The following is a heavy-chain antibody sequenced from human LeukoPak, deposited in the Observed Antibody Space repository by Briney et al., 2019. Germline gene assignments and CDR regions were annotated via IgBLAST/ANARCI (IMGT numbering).Heavy chain of an antibody. CDR2: IYDRGPA. V-gene: IGHV4-30-2*01. D-gene: IGHD3-10*01. CDR3: ARSRQASGLFSS. Sequence: PSETLSLTCTVSGGSISSGGYYWSWIRQPPGKGLEWIGCIYDRGPAHYNPSLKSRFTISVDRPKNQFFLNVTSLTAADTAVYYCARSRQASGLFSSWGQGTLVVVSS. CDR1: GGSISSGGYY. J-gene: IGHJ5*02.